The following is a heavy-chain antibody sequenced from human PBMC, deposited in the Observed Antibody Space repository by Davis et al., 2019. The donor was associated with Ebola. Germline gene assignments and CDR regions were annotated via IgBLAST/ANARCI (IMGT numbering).Heavy chain of an antibody. Sequence: MPSETLSLTCTVSGGSISSSSYYWGWIRQPPGKGLEWIGSIYYSGSTYYNPSLKSRVTISVDTSKNQFSLKLSSVTAADTAVYYCAKGLDTAMVHGMDVWGQGTTVTVSS. CDR3: AKGLDTAMVHGMDV. D-gene: IGHD5-18*01. CDR2: IYYSGST. V-gene: IGHV4-39*01. CDR1: GGSISSSSYY. J-gene: IGHJ6*02.